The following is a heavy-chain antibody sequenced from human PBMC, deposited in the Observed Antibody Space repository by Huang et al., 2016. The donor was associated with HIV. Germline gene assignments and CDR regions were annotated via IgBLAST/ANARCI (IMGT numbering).Heavy chain of an antibody. J-gene: IGHJ6*02. D-gene: IGHD3-3*01. V-gene: IGHV4-39*01. Sequence: LQLQESGPGLVKPSETLSLTCSVSGGSISGSSYYWGWIRRPPGKGIEWIGNICYRGSPYDNPSLKRRVTISVDKSKNQFTLKLNSVTAADTAVYYCAIFNPYYDFPKLMDVWGQGTTVTVSS. CDR2: ICYRGSP. CDR1: GGSISGSSYY. CDR3: AIFNPYYDFPKLMDV.